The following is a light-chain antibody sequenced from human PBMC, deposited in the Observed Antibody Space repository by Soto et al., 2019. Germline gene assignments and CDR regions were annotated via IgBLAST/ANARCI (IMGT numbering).Light chain of an antibody. J-gene: IGKJ3*01. CDR3: QQSYTTLFT. Sequence: DIQMTQSPSSLSASVGDRVTITCRASQSISNYLNWYQQKPGKAPKLLIYAASSLQSGVPSRFCGSGSGTDFTLTISSLQPEDFATYSCQQSYTTLFTFGPGTNVDIK. V-gene: IGKV1-39*01. CDR1: QSISNY. CDR2: AAS.